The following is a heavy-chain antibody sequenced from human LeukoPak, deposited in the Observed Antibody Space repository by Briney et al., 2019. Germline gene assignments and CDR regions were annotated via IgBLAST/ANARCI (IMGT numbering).Heavy chain of an antibody. J-gene: IGHJ4*02. CDR3: ARVRGAQLWSHYFDY. Sequence: SETLSLTCTVSGGSISSGGYYWSWIRQHPGKGLEWIGYIYYSGSTYYNPSLKSRVTISVDTSKNQFSLKLSSVTAADTAVYYCARVRGAQLWSHYFDYWGQGTLVIVSS. D-gene: IGHD5-18*01. V-gene: IGHV4-31*03. CDR2: IYYSGST. CDR1: GGSISSGGYY.